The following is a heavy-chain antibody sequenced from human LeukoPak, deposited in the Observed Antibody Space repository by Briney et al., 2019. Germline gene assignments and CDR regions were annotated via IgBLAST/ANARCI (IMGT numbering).Heavy chain of an antibody. Sequence: GRSLRLSCAASGFTFSSYAMHWVRQAPCKGLEWVAVFLYDGSNKYHADSVKGRFTISRDNSKNTLYLQMNSLRAEDTAVYYCAKDVRLLDYWGQGTLVTVSS. CDR2: FLYDGSNK. J-gene: IGHJ4*02. D-gene: IGHD2-15*01. V-gene: IGHV3-30-3*01. CDR3: AKDVRLLDY. CDR1: GFTFSSYA.